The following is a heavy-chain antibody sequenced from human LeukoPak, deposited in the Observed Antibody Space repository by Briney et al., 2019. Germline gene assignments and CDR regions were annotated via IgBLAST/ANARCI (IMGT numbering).Heavy chain of an antibody. Sequence: GGALRLSCATSGFTFSDYPMNWVRQAPGKGLELGSNIRGSGPGSGSGTYYADSVKGRFIISRDNAKNSVYLQMNSLRVEDSAFYYCARDVNWGFDSWGQGALVTVSS. V-gene: IGHV3-48*04. CDR3: ARDVNWGFDS. D-gene: IGHD7-27*01. J-gene: IGHJ4*02. CDR1: GFTFSDYP. CDR2: IRGSGPGSGSGT.